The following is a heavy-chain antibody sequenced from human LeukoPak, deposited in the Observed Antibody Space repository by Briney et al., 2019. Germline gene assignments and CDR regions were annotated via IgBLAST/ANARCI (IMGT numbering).Heavy chain of an antibody. CDR2: MNPNSGNT. CDR3: ARGFVDIVVVPAARTTYYCYYMDV. V-gene: IGHV1-8*03. CDR1: GGTFSSYA. D-gene: IGHD2-2*03. J-gene: IGHJ6*03. Sequence: GASVKVSCKASGGTFSSYAINWVRQATGQGLEWMGWMNPNSGNTGYAQKLQGRVTITRNTSISTAYMELSSLRSEDTAVYYCARGFVDIVVVPAARTTYYCYYMDVWGKGTTVTVSS.